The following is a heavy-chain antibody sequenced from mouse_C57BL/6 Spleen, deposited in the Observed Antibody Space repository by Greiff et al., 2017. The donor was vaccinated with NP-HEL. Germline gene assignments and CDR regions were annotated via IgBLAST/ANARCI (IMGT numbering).Heavy chain of an antibody. D-gene: IGHD2-4*01. CDR1: GYTFTEYT. CDR2: FYPGSGSI. Sequence: VQLQESGAELVKPGASVKLSCKASGYTFTEYTIHWVKQRSGQGLEWIGWFYPGSGSIKYNEKFKDKATLTADKSSSTVYMELSRLTSEDSAVYFCARHEDGYDYDEAWFAYWGQGTLVTVSA. J-gene: IGHJ3*01. CDR3: ARHEDGYDYDEAWFAY. V-gene: IGHV1-62-2*01.